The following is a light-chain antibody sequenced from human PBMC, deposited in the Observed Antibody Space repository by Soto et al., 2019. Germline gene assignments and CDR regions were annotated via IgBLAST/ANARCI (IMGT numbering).Light chain of an antibody. Sequence: DIQMTQSPPTLSASVGDRVTITCRASKSISSWLAWYQQKPGKAPKLLIYDASSLESGVPSRFSGSGSGTEFTLTISSLQPDDFATYYCQQYNSYSWTFGQGTKVEIK. CDR2: DAS. CDR3: QQYNSYSWT. V-gene: IGKV1-5*01. CDR1: KSISSW. J-gene: IGKJ1*01.